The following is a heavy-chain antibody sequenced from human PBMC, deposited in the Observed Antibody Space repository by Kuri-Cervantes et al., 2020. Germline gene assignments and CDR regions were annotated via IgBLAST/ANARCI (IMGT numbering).Heavy chain of an antibody. D-gene: IGHD3-16*02. CDR2: IYYNGNT. CDR3: ARVQPDYVWGSYRHSFDY. J-gene: IGHJ4*02. Sequence: SETLSLTCTVSGDSISGYYWNWIRQPPGKGLEWIGYIYYNGNTGYNPSLKSRVTISVDTSKNQFSLKLSSVTAADTAVYYCARVQPDYVWGSYRHSFDYWGQGTLVTVSS. V-gene: IGHV4-59*01. CDR1: GDSISGYY.